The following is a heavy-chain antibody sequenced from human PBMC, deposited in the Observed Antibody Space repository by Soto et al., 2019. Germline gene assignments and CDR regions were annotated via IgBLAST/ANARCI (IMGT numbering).Heavy chain of an antibody. J-gene: IGHJ5*02. V-gene: IGHV3-23*01. CDR3: ATHDYGDLNWFDP. CDR1: GITFSRRA. CDR2: VSGSGGST. Sequence: VQLLDSGGGLVRPGGSLRLSCAASGITFSRRAMSWVRQAPGKGLEWVSAVSGSGGSTYYADSVKGRFTISRDNSKNTLYLQMNSLRVEDTAVYYCATHDYGDLNWFDPWGQGTLVTVSS. D-gene: IGHD4-17*01.